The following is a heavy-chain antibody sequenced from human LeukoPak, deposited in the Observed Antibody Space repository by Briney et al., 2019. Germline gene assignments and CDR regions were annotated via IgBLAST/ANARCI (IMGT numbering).Heavy chain of an antibody. J-gene: IGHJ3*02. Sequence: PGGSLRLSCAASGFTFSSYWMHWVRQAPGKGLVWVSCINSDGSSTYYADSVKGRFTISRDNAKNTLYLQMNSLRAEDTAAYYCARVLLMFPYYYDSSGYAVFDIWGQGTMVTVS. CDR3: ARVLLMFPYYYDSSGYAVFDI. D-gene: IGHD3-22*01. CDR1: GFTFSSYW. V-gene: IGHV3-74*01. CDR2: INSDGSST.